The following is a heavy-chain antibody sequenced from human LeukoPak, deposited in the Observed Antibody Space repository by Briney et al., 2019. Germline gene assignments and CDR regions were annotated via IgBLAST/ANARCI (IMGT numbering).Heavy chain of an antibody. D-gene: IGHD3-16*01. J-gene: IGHJ4*02. CDR3: AKGGESEYELDY. CDR2: ISGSGGST. CDR1: GFTFSSYA. V-gene: IGHV3-23*01. Sequence: PGGSLRLSCEASGFTFSSYAMSWARQAPGKGLKWISAISGSGGSTYYADSVKGRFTISRDNSKNTLYLQMNSLRAEDTAVYYCAKGGESEYELDYWGQGTLVAVSS.